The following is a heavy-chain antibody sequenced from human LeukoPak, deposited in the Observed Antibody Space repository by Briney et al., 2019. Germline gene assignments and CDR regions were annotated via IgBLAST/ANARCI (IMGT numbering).Heavy chain of an antibody. CDR3: ARGGGSYNRPFDY. V-gene: IGHV4-39*07. CDR2: INHSGST. D-gene: IGHD1-26*01. Sequence: SETLSLTCTVSGGSISSSSYYWGWIRQPPGKGLEWIGEINHSGSTNYNPSLKSRVTISVDTSKNQFSLKLSSVTAADTAVYYCARGGGSYNRPFDYWGQGTLVTVSS. CDR1: GGSISSSSYY. J-gene: IGHJ4*02.